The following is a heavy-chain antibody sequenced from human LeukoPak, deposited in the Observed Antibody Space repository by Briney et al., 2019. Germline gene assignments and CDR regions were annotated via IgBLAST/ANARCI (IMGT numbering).Heavy chain of an antibody. CDR2: ISWNSGSI. Sequence: SRRLSCAASGFTVEGYAMHWVRQGPGKGLEWVSGISWNSGSIGYADSVKGRFTISRDNAKNSLYLQMNSLRAEDTALYYCAKGAYGSGSYWDYYYGMDVWGQGTTVTVSS. J-gene: IGHJ6*02. CDR3: AKGAYGSGSYWDYYYGMDV. CDR1: GFTVEGYA. V-gene: IGHV3-9*01. D-gene: IGHD3-10*01.